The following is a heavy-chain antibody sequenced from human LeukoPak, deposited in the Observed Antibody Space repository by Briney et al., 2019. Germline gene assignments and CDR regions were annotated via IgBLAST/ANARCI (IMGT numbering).Heavy chain of an antibody. V-gene: IGHV3-23*01. CDR1: GFTFGSYA. D-gene: IGHD6-13*01. Sequence: PGGSLRLSCAASGFTFGSYAMTWVRQAPGKGLEWVSVITGSESSTYYADSVRGRFTISRDNPKNTLYLQMNSLRAEDTAVYYCARISIAAAGDFDFWGQGTLVTVSS. CDR2: ITGSESST. CDR3: ARISIAAAGDFDF. J-gene: IGHJ4*02.